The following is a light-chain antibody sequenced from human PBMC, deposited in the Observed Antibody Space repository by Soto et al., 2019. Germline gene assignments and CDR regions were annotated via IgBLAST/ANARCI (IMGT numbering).Light chain of an antibody. V-gene: IGLV1-44*01. CDR2: SND. Sequence: QSVLTQPPSASGTPGQRVTISCSGDSSNIGINTVNWYQQLPGTAPRLLTYSNDQRPSGVPDRFSGSKSGTSASLAISGLQSEDEADYFCAAWDASLNGPVFGGGTQLTVL. CDR1: SSNIGINT. CDR3: AAWDASLNGPV. J-gene: IGLJ2*01.